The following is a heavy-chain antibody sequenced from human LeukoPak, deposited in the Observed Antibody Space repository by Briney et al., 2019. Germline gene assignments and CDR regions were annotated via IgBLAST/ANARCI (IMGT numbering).Heavy chain of an antibody. J-gene: IGHJ4*02. Sequence: GGSLRLSCAASGCTFSSYGMHWVRQAPGKGLEWLAIIWHDGSNQYYADSVKGRFTISRDNSKNTLYLQVNSLRAEDTAVYYCARDFSSGWVDYWGQGTLVTVSS. CDR2: IWHDGSNQ. V-gene: IGHV3-33*01. D-gene: IGHD6-19*01. CDR3: ARDFSSGWVDY. CDR1: GCTFSSYG.